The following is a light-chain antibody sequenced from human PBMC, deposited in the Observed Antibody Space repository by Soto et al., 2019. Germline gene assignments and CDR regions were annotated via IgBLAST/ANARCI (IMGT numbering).Light chain of an antibody. J-gene: IGKJ1*01. CDR1: QSIATSQ. CDR2: GAS. Sequence: EIVLTQSPGTLSLSPGERATLFCRASQSIATSQLAWYQQKPGQAPRLLIGASTRATGIPDRFSDSGSGTDFTLTISRLEPEDFAVYYCQQTYITPRTFGQGTKVEI. V-gene: IGKV3-20*01. CDR3: QQTYITPRT.